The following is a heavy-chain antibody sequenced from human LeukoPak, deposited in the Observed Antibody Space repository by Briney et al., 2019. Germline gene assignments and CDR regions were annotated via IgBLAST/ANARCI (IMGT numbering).Heavy chain of an antibody. CDR3: LLIILGGSSQH. J-gene: IGHJ1*01. Sequence: GGSLRLSCAASGLTFSSHWMHWVRQAPGKGLVWVSRITNDGKITTYADSVKGRFTTSRDNAKNTFYLQMNSLRVEDTAVYYCLLIILGGSSQHWGQGTLVTVSS. D-gene: IGHD3-3*01. V-gene: IGHV3-74*01. CDR2: ITNDGKIT. CDR1: GLTFSSHW.